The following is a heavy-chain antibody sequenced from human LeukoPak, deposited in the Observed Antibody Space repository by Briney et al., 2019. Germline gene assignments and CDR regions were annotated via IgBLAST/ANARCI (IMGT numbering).Heavy chain of an antibody. D-gene: IGHD3-22*01. CDR3: ARGRRSSGYPDDY. V-gene: IGHV1-69*05. CDR1: GGTFSINA. J-gene: IGHJ4*02. Sequence: SVRVSCKASGGTFSINAITWVRQAPGQGLEWMGGIIPMSETPKYTQKFQGRVTITTDESTNTAYMELSSLRSDDTAVYYCARGRRSSGYPDDYWGQGTLVTVSS. CDR2: IIPMSETP.